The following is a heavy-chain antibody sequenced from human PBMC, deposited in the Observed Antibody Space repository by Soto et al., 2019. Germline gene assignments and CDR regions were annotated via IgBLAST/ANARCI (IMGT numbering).Heavy chain of an antibody. V-gene: IGHV1-69*01. Sequence: QVQLVQSGAEVKKPGSSVKVSCKASGGTFSSYSINWVRRAPGQGLEWMGEIIPIFGTANYAQTFQGRVTITADESTSTAYMELSSLRSEDTAVYYCARDGGRHSGGIDYWGQGTVVTVSS. D-gene: IGHD1-26*01. CDR3: ARDGGRHSGGIDY. CDR2: IIPIFGTA. CDR1: GGTFSSYS. J-gene: IGHJ4*02.